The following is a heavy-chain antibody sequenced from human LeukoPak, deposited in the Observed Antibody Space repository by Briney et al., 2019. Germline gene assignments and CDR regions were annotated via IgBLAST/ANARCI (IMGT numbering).Heavy chain of an antibody. V-gene: IGHV3-30*04. J-gene: IGHJ4*02. Sequence: GGSLRLSCAASGFTFSSYAMHWVRQAPGKGLEWVAFIPYDGSNKYYADSVKGRFTISRDNSKSTLYLQMNSLRVEDTAVYYCASGYSVEGPAAMRYWGQGTLVTVSS. CDR3: ASGYSVEGPAAMRY. D-gene: IGHD2-2*01. CDR2: IPYDGSNK. CDR1: GFTFSSYA.